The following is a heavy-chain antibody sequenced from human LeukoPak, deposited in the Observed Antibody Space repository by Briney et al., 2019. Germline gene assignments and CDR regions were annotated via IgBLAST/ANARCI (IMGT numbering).Heavy chain of an antibody. J-gene: IGHJ4*02. CDR3: ARGHYGRDY. CDR1: GFTFRTSW. V-gene: IGHV3-7*01. CDR2: INQDGSEK. D-gene: IGHD3-10*01. Sequence: GGSLRLSCAASGFTFRTSWMTWVHQAPGKGLEWVAHINQDGSEKYYVDSVQGRFTISRDNAKDSLYLQINSLRVDDTAVYYCARGHYGRDYWGQGALVTVSS.